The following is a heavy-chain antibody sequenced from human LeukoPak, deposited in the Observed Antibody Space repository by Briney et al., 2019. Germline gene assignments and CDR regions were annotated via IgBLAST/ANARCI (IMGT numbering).Heavy chain of an antibody. D-gene: IGHD3-16*01. CDR2: ISSSGDYI. J-gene: IGHJ6*02. CDR3: ARDGVPAYYYAMDV. V-gene: IGHV3-21*01. Sequence: GSLRLSCAASGFTFNAYSMNWVRQAPGKGLEWVSSISSSGDYIYYADSLKGRFTISRDNAKNSLFLQMNSLRAEDTAVYYCARDGVPAYYYAMDVWGQGTTVTVSS. CDR1: GFTFNAYS.